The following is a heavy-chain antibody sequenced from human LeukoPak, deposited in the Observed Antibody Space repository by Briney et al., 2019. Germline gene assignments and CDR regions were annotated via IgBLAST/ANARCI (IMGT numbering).Heavy chain of an antibody. V-gene: IGHV3-23*01. CDR1: GFSFNNYA. J-gene: IGHJ4*02. CDR3: AKDWTTVVTPKGYYFDS. CDR2: VSTTGGST. D-gene: IGHD4-23*01. Sequence: GGSLRLSCAASGFSFNNYAMSWVRQAPGKGMEWVSAVSTTGGSTYYADSVKGRFTVSRDNSKNTLSLQMDSLRVEDTALYYCAKDWTTVVTPKGYYFDSWGQGTLVTVSS.